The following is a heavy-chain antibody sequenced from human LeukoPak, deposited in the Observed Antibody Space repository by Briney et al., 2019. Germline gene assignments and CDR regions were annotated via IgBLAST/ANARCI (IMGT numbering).Heavy chain of an antibody. CDR1: GFAFSSYS. CDR3: ASLMTSVTIPDY. J-gene: IGHJ4*02. D-gene: IGHD4-17*01. Sequence: GGSLRLSCAASGFAFSSYSMNWIRQAPGKGLEWVSSITTSSSHVYYADSGKGRFTISRDNAKNSLYLQMNSLRAEDTAVYHCASLMTSVTIPDYWGRGTLVTVSS. CDR2: ITTSSSHV. V-gene: IGHV3-21*01.